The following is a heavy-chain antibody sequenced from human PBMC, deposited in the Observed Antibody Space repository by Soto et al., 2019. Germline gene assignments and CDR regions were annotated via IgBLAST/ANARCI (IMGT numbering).Heavy chain of an antibody. V-gene: IGHV4-34*01. J-gene: IGHJ4*02. CDR1: GGSFSGYY. CDR2: INHSGST. Sequence: SETLSLTCAVYGGSFSGYYWTWIRQPPGKGLEWIGEINHSGSTNCNPSLKSRVTISVDRSKNQFSLKLSSVTAADTAMYYCARGALRWSTSWDFDYWGQGTLVTVSS. CDR3: ARGALRWSTSWDFDY. D-gene: IGHD4-17*01.